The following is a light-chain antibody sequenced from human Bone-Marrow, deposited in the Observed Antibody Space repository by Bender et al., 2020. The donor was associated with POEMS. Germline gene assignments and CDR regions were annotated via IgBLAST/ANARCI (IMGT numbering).Light chain of an antibody. V-gene: IGLV2-23*02. J-gene: IGLJ2*01. CDR1: SSDIGSYDL. CDR2: EVS. Sequence: QSALTQPASVSGSPGQSITISCTGTSSDIGSYDLVSWYQQHPGKAPKLIINEVSKRPSGVSNRFYGSKSGNTASLTISGLQAEDEADYHCCSYAGSSTFEVFGGGTKLTVL. CDR3: CSYAGSSTFEV.